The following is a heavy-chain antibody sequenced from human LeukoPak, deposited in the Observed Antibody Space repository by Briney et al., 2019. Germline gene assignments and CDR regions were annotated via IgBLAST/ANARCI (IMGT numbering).Heavy chain of an antibody. J-gene: IGHJ4*02. D-gene: IGHD1-26*01. CDR3: ATLYSGSYLYFDY. CDR1: GGTFSSYA. CDR2: IIPILDIV. V-gene: IGHV1-69*04. Sequence: ASVKVSCKASGGTFSSYAISWVRQAPGQGLEWMGRIIPILDIVNYAQKFQGRVTITADKSTSTPYMELSSLRSEDTAVYYCATLYSGSYLYFDYWGQGTLVTVSS.